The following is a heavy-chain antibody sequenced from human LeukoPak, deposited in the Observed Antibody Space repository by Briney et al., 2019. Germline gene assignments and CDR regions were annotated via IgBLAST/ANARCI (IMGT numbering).Heavy chain of an antibody. J-gene: IGHJ4*02. CDR1: GLTFTNYA. CDR3: AKRMGYDFGHFDY. D-gene: IGHD2/OR15-2a*01. Sequence: VGSRRLSSAASGLTFTNYAVGWVRPALQRGLVCVSAISNSGGRTYYADSVKGRFTISRDNSKNTLYLQMNSLRDDDAGVYYCAKRMGYDFGHFDYWGQGALVTVSS. V-gene: IGHV3-23*01. CDR2: ISNSGGRT.